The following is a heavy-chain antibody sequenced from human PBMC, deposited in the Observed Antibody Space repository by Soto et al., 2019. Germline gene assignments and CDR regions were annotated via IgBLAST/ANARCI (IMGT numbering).Heavy chain of an antibody. J-gene: IGHJ4*02. Sequence: EVQLVESGGGLVQPEGSLRLSCAASGFTFSSYWIHWVRQAPGKGLVWVSRINSDGSSTTYADSVKGRFTISRDNAKNTLYLQMTSLRADDTAVYYCARVSREVVPAAIDYWGQGTLVTVSS. V-gene: IGHV3-74*01. CDR3: ARVSREVVPAAIDY. CDR2: INSDGSST. D-gene: IGHD2-2*01. CDR1: GFTFSSYW.